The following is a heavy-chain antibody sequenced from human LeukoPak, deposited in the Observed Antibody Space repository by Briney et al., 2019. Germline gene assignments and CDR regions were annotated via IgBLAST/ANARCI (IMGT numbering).Heavy chain of an antibody. V-gene: IGHV1-69*13. J-gene: IGHJ4*02. CDR1: GGTFSSYA. CDR3: ARDPSYCGGDCYSD. D-gene: IGHD2-21*01. Sequence: SVKVSCKASGGTFSSYAISWVRQAPGQGLERMGGIIPIFGTANYAQKFQGRVTITADESTSTAYMELSSLRSEDTAVYYCARDPSYCGGDCYSDWGQGTLVTVSP. CDR2: IIPIFGTA.